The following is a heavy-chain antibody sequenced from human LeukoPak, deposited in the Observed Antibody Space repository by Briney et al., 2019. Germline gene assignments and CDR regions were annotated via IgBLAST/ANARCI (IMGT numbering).Heavy chain of an antibody. Sequence: GGSLRLSCTASAISFSTYAMTWVRQAPGKGLEWVSAISGSGGSTYYADSVKGRFTISRDNSKNTLYLQMNSLRAEDTAVYYCAKGSGSYYPPHDAFDIWGQGTMVTVSS. CDR1: AISFSTYA. J-gene: IGHJ3*02. CDR3: AKGSGSYYPPHDAFDI. V-gene: IGHV3-23*01. D-gene: IGHD1-26*01. CDR2: ISGSGGST.